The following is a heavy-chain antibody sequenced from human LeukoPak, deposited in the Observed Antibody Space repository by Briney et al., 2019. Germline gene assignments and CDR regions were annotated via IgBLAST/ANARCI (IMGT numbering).Heavy chain of an antibody. V-gene: IGHV1-2*02. CDR3: ARQASESELQNFDY. CDR2: INPNSGGT. D-gene: IGHD1-26*01. CDR1: GYTFTGYY. Sequence: ASVKVSCKASGYTFTGYYMHWVRQAPGQGLEWMGWINPNSGGTNYAQKFQGRVTMTRDTSISTAYMELSRLRSDDTAVYYCARQASESELQNFDYWGQGTLVTVSS. J-gene: IGHJ4*02.